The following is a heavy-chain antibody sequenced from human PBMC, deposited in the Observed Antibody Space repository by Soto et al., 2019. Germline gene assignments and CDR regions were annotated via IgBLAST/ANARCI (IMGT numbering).Heavy chain of an antibody. CDR3: ARHHRRAAGVYDYGMDV. CDR1: GSTFSSYA. Sequence: SVHVSHKPSGSTFSSYAISWVRQAPGQGLEWMGGIIPIFGTANYAQKHQGRITITADESTGTAYMELSSLRSEDTAVYYCARHHRRAAGVYDYGMDVLSQGTTVTVSS. V-gene: IGHV1-69*13. J-gene: IGHJ6*02. CDR2: IIPIFGTA. D-gene: IGHD6-13*01.